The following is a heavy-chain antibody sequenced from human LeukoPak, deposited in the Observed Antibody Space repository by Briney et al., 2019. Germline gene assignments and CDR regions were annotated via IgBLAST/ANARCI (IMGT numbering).Heavy chain of an antibody. CDR2: INPSSGGT. V-gene: IGHV1-2*02. D-gene: IGHD3-10*01. CDR1: GYTFTGYY. Sequence: ASVKVSCKASGYTFTGYYKHWVRQAPGQGLEWMGWINPSSGGTNYAQKFQGRVTMTRDTSISTAYMELSRRRSDDTAVYYCARERITMVRGAQLKDYYYGMDVWGQGTTVTVSS. J-gene: IGHJ6*02. CDR3: ARERITMVRGAQLKDYYYGMDV.